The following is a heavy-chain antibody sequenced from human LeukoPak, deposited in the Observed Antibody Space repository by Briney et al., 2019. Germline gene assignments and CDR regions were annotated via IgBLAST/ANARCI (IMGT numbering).Heavy chain of an antibody. D-gene: IGHD3-10*02. Sequence: SETLSLTCTVSGGSISSYYWSWIRQPPGKGLEWIGYICYSGSTNYNPSLKSRVTISVDTSKNQFSLQLNSVTPEDTAVYYCARVFGEQGGVYYYYYGMDVWGQGTTVTVSS. V-gene: IGHV4-59*12. CDR2: ICYSGST. J-gene: IGHJ6*02. CDR3: ARVFGEQGGVYYYYYGMDV. CDR1: GGSISSYY.